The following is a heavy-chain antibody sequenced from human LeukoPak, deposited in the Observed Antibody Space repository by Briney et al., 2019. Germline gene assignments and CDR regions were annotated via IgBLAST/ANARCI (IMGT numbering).Heavy chain of an antibody. D-gene: IGHD3-10*01. CDR1: GGSISSSSYY. V-gene: IGHV4-39*07. J-gene: IGHJ5*02. CDR2: IYYSGST. CDR3: ARDFGAYGYGSGIYDPLSWFDP. Sequence: PSETLSLTCTVSGGSISSSSYYWGWIRQPPGKGLEWIGSIYYSGSTYYNPSLKSRVTISVDTSKNQFSLKLSSVTAADTAVYYCARDFGAYGYGSGIYDPLSWFDPWGQGTLVTVSS.